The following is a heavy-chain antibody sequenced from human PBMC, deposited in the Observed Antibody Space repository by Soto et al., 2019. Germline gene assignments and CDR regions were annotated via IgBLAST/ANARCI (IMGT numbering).Heavy chain of an antibody. Sequence: GGSLRLSCVASGFTFENYAMSWVRQAPGKGLEWVSAISGSGGTTYYSDSVKGRFTISRDNSKNTVYLQMNDLRVEDAAEYFCAKDSWATSGVHAGEYYAMDVWGQGTTVTVSS. CDR3: AKDSWATSGVHAGEYYAMDV. CDR1: GFTFENYA. J-gene: IGHJ6*02. CDR2: ISGSGGTT. D-gene: IGHD3-16*01. V-gene: IGHV3-23*01.